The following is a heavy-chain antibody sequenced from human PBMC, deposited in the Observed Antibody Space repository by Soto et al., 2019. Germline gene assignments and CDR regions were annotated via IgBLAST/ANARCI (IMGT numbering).Heavy chain of an antibody. V-gene: IGHV4-59*01. J-gene: IGHJ4*02. D-gene: IGHD2-2*01. CDR3: ARVGAVVPAHSADEYYFDY. Sequence: PSETLSLTCTVSGGSISSYYWSWIRQPPGKGLEWIGYIYYSGSTNYNPSLKSRVTISVDTSKNQFSLKLSSVTAADTAVYYCARVGAVVPAHSADEYYFDYWGQGTLVTVSS. CDR2: IYYSGST. CDR1: GGSISSYY.